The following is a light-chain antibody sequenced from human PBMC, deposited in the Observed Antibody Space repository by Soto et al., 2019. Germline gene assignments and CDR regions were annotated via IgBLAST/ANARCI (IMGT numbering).Light chain of an antibody. CDR2: SSS. V-gene: IGKV3-15*01. Sequence: DIEMTQSPPILSVSPGDGATLSCRARQRISTNLAWYQHIPGQAPRLLIVSSSRRPTDVPARFSGSGSGTDFTLTISSLQSEDSAFYYCQQYNNLPPTFGQGTKVEVK. J-gene: IGKJ1*01. CDR1: QRISTN. CDR3: QQYNNLPPT.